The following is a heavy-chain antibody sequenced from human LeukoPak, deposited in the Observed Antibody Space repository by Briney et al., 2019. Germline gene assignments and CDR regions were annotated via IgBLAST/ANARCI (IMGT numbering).Heavy chain of an antibody. D-gene: IGHD6-13*01. CDR1: GGSISGYY. V-gene: IGHV4-59*08. Sequence: PSETLSLTCTVSGGSISGYYWNWVRQPPGRGLEWIGYIYYTGSTHYNPSLKSRVTISVDMSKNQFSLKLSSVTAADTAVYYCATHPYSSSWFDYWGQGTLVTVSS. CDR3: ATHPYSSSWFDY. CDR2: IYYTGST. J-gene: IGHJ5*01.